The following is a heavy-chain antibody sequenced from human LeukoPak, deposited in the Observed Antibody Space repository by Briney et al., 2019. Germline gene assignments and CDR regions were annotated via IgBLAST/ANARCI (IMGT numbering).Heavy chain of an antibody. CDR3: ARRSFEHSSGYYSRGAFAI. J-gene: IGHJ3*02. D-gene: IGHD3-22*01. Sequence: PSETLSLTCSVSGGTISSTSYYWAWIRQPPGKGLEWIGSVYYSGSTYYNPSLKSRVIISVDTSKNQFSLELNSVTAADTAVYYCARRSFEHSSGYYSRGAFAIWGQGAMVTVSS. CDR2: VYYSGST. CDR1: GGTISSTSYY. V-gene: IGHV4-39*01.